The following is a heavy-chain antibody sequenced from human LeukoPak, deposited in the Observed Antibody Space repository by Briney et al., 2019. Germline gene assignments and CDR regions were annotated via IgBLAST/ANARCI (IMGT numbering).Heavy chain of an antibody. D-gene: IGHD3-22*01. Sequence: ASVKVSCKASGYTFTSYDINWARQATGQGLEWMGWMNPNSGNTGYAQKFQGRVTMTRNTSISTAYMELSSLRSEDTAVYYCARGPSPLYYDPIWGQGTMVTVSS. V-gene: IGHV1-8*01. CDR1: GYTFTSYD. J-gene: IGHJ3*02. CDR2: MNPNSGNT. CDR3: ARGPSPLYYDPI.